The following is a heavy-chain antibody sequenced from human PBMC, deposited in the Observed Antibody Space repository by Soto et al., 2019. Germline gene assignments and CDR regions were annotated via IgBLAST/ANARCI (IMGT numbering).Heavy chain of an antibody. CDR1: GGSISSGGYS. J-gene: IGHJ4*02. V-gene: IGHV4-30-2*01. D-gene: IGHD1-1*01. Sequence: SETLSLTCAVSGGSISSGGYSWSWIRQPPGKGLEWIGYIYHSGSTYYNPSLKSRVTISVDRSNNQFSLKLSSVTAADTAVYFCARMGSPWTTGRLDYWGQGTLVTVSS. CDR2: IYHSGST. CDR3: ARMGSPWTTGRLDY.